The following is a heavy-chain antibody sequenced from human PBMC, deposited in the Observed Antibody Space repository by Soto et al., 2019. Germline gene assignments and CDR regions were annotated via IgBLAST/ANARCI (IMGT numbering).Heavy chain of an antibody. V-gene: IGHV3-9*01. CDR3: AKDNNGDYRHEGYYYYMDV. D-gene: IGHD4-17*01. J-gene: IGHJ6*03. CDR2: ISWNSGSI. CDR1: GFTFDDYA. Sequence: GGSXRLSCAASGFTFDDYAMHWVRQAPGKGLEWVSGISWNSGSIGYADSVKGRFTISRDNAKNSLYLQMNSLRAEDTALYYCAKDNNGDYRHEGYYYYMDVWGKGTTVTVSS.